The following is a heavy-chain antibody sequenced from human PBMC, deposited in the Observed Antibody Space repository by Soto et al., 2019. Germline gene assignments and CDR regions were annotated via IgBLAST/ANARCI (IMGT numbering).Heavy chain of an antibody. D-gene: IGHD6-13*01. CDR1: GFTFRNVW. CDR2: IKSKIEGETR. V-gene: IGHV3-15*01. J-gene: IGHJ4*02. Sequence: EVQLVESGGGLAKRGESLRLSCAASGFTFRNVWMSWVRHTPGKGLQWVGRIKSKIEGETRDYAAPVRGRFIISRDDSNNRVYLQMNSLKCEDTGVYYCATVLPHANSWFDYWGQGIQVTVSS. CDR3: ATVLPHANSWFDY.